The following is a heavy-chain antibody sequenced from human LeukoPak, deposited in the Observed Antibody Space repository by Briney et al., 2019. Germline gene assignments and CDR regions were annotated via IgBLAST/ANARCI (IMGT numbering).Heavy chain of an antibody. D-gene: IGHD3-22*01. CDR1: GYTFTSYF. V-gene: IGHV1-46*01. J-gene: IGHJ5*02. CDR3: AREGVADSYDSSAYGNWFDP. CDR2: INPSGGST. Sequence: ASVKVSCKASGYTFTSYFMQWVRQAPGQGLEWMGIINPSGGSTSYAQKFQGRVTMTRDMSTSTVYMELSSLRSEDTAVYYCAREGVADSYDSSAYGNWFDPWGQGTLVTVSS.